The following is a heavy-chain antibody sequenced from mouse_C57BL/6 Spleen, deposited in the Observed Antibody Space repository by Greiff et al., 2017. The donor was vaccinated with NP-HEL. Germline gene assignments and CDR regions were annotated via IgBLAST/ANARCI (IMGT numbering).Heavy chain of an antibody. V-gene: IGHV3-6*01. CDR1: GYSITSGYY. Sequence: EVKLQESGPGLVKPSQSLSLTCSVTGYSITSGYYWNWIRQFPGNKLEWMGYISYDGSNNYNPSLKNRISITRDTSKNQFFLKLNSVTTEDTATYYCARSGPRDYFDCWGQGTTLTVAS. J-gene: IGHJ2*01. CDR2: ISYDGSN. CDR3: ARSGPRDYFDC.